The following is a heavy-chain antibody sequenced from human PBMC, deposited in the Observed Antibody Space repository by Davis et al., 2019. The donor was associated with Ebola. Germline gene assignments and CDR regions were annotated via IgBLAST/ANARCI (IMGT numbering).Heavy chain of an antibody. Sequence: GESLKISCEASGFTFSTCAMSWVRQAPGKGLEWVSAISGSGGSTFYADSVKGRFTISRDNSKNTLYLQMNSLRAEDTAVYYCASLGGWYYFDYWGQGTLVTVSS. V-gene: IGHV3-23*01. CDR2: ISGSGGST. CDR3: ASLGGWYYFDY. CDR1: GFTFSTCA. D-gene: IGHD6-19*01. J-gene: IGHJ4*02.